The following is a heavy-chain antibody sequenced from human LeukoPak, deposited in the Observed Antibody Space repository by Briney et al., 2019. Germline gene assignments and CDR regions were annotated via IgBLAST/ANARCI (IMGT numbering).Heavy chain of an antibody. Sequence: SETLSLTCTVSGGSISSHYWSWIRQPPGKGLEWIGYIYYSGSTNYNPSLKSRVTISVDTSKNQFSLKLSSVTAADTAVYYCARGGDYYDSSGYLLGGYYYMDVWGKGTTVTVSS. V-gene: IGHV4-59*11. D-gene: IGHD3-22*01. J-gene: IGHJ6*03. CDR3: ARGGDYYDSSGYLLGGYYYMDV. CDR1: GGSISSHY. CDR2: IYYSGST.